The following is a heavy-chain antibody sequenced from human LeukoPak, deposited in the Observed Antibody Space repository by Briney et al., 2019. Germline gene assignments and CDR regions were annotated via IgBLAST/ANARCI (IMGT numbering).Heavy chain of an antibody. J-gene: IGHJ6*03. V-gene: IGHV4-39*01. Sequence: SETLSLTCTVSGGSISSSSYYWGWIRQPPGKGLEWIGSIYYSGSTYYNPSLKSRVTISVDTSKNQFSLKLSSVTAADTAVYYCASQDSSGWYGYYYYYMDVWGKGTTVTISS. CDR1: GGSISSSSYY. CDR2: IYYSGST. D-gene: IGHD6-19*01. CDR3: ASQDSSGWYGYYYYYMDV.